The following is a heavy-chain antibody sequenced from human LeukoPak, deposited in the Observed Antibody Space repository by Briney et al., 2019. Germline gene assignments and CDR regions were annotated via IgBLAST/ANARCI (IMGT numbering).Heavy chain of an antibody. V-gene: IGHV1-2*02. D-gene: IGHD1-26*01. CDR3: ARDVVGATPAAFDY. CDR2: INPNSGGT. J-gene: IGHJ4*02. Sequence: ASVKVSCKASGYTFTGYYMHWVRQAPGQGLEWMGWINPNSGGTNYAQKFQGRVTMTRDTYISTAYMELSRLRSDDTAVYYCARDVVGATPAAFDYWGQGTLVTVSS. CDR1: GYTFTGYY.